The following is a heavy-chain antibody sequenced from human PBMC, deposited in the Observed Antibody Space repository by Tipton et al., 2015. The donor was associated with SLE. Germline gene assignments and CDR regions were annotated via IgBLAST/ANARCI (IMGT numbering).Heavy chain of an antibody. J-gene: IGHJ4*02. CDR1: GLTSGDFA. Sequence: VQLVQSGGGLIQPGGPLRLSCTASGLTSGDFAMSWVRQAPGRGLEWVGSLKNKAHGGTANYAASVEGRFTISRDESKSIASLQMNSLRIEDTAVYYCTLTPTLRVAGLGDSWGQGTLVTVSS. CDR3: TLTPTLRVAGLGDS. CDR2: LKNKAHGGTA. D-gene: IGHD2-15*01. V-gene: IGHV3-49*04.